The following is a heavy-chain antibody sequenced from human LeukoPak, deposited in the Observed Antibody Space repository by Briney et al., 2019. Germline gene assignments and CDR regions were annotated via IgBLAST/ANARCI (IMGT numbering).Heavy chain of an antibody. CDR3: ARELSITMIVVVITDAFDI. Sequence: GGSLRLSCAASGFTLSSYSMNWVRQAPGKGVEWVANIKQDGSEKYYVDSVKGRFTISRDNDKNSLYLQMNSLRAEDTAVYYCARELSITMIVVVITDAFDIWGQGTMVTVSS. D-gene: IGHD3-22*01. CDR2: IKQDGSEK. V-gene: IGHV3-7*01. J-gene: IGHJ3*02. CDR1: GFTLSSYS.